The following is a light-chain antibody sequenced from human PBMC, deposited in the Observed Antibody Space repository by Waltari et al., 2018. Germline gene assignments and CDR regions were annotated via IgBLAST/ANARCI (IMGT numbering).Light chain of an antibody. CDR1: QSVAKNY. J-gene: IGKJ4*01. CDR2: DAS. CDR3: QQYAFAPLT. V-gene: IGKV3-20*01. Sequence: EIVLTQSPGTLSLSPWERVTLSCRASQSVAKNYLAWYQHRPGQAPRLLIYDASNRATGIPDRFSGSGSGTDFTLTISRLEPQDFAVYYCQQYAFAPLTFGGGTKVAIK.